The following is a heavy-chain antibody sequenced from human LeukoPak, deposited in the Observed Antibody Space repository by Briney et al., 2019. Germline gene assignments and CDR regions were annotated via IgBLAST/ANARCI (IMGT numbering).Heavy chain of an antibody. D-gene: IGHD3-22*01. V-gene: IGHV5-51*01. Sequence: GESLKISCKGSGYSFTSYWIGWVRQMPGKGLEWMGITYPGDSDTRYSPSFQGQVTISADKSISTAYLQWSSLKASDTAMYYCARHYAEPGYYDSSGYFDYWGQGTLVTVSS. CDR3: ARHYAEPGYYDSSGYFDY. CDR2: TYPGDSDT. CDR1: GYSFTSYW. J-gene: IGHJ4*02.